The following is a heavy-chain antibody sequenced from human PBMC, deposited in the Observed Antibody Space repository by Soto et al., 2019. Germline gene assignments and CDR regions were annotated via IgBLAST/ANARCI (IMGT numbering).Heavy chain of an antibody. CDR2: INPKSGGT. V-gene: IGHV1-2*02. CDR3: ARRIAALRVSGFGT. D-gene: IGHD6-25*01. J-gene: IGHJ5*02. Sequence: QAQLVQSGAEVKKPGASVKVSCMASGYTFSGNYLHWVRQAPGQGLEWMGWINPKSGGTGYAQKWQGRVTMTTDTSTSTAYMALRCLRSADMGVYYCARRIAALRVSGFGTWGQGTLVTVSS. CDR1: GYTFSGNY.